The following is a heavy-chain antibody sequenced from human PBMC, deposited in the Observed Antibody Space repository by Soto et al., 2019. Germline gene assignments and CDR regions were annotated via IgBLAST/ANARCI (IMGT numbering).Heavy chain of an antibody. V-gene: IGHV3-30*18. Sequence: GGSLRLSCAGSGFTFSNYGLHWVRQAPGKGLEWVAAISYDGSNEHYAVSVKGRFTISRDYSKKMLYLQMDSLRPEDTAVYYCAKDGAPRYCTRSSCHPAGDYWGQGTLVTVSS. D-gene: IGHD2-15*01. CDR3: AKDGAPRYCTRSSCHPAGDY. CDR1: GFTFSNYG. CDR2: ISYDGSNE. J-gene: IGHJ4*02.